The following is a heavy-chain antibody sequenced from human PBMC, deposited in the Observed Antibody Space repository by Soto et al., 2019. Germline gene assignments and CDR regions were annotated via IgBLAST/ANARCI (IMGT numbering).Heavy chain of an antibody. V-gene: IGHV1-2*04. CDR1: GYTFTGYY. Sequence: ASVKVSCKASGYTFTGYYMHWVRQAPGQGLEWMGWVNPNSGGTNYAQKFQGWVTMTRDTSISTAYMELSRLRSDDTAVYYCARIAVADPYFDYWGQGTLVTVSS. D-gene: IGHD6-19*01. J-gene: IGHJ4*02. CDR3: ARIAVADPYFDY. CDR2: VNPNSGGT.